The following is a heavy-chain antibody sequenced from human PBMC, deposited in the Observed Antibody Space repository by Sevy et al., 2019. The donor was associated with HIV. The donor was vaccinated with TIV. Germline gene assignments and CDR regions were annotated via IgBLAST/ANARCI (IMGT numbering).Heavy chain of an antibody. D-gene: IGHD3-9*01. CDR2: IYYSGSP. CDR3: AGMEVGGYDLLTGRSTGWFDP. Sequence: SETLSLTCTVSGGSISSSNYYWGWIRQPPGKGLEWIGSIYYSGSPYYNPSLKSRVTISVDTSKNQFFLNLSSVTAPVTADYYCAGMEVGGYDLLTGRSTGWFDPWGQGTLVTVSS. J-gene: IGHJ5*02. V-gene: IGHV4-39*01. CDR1: GGSISSSNYY.